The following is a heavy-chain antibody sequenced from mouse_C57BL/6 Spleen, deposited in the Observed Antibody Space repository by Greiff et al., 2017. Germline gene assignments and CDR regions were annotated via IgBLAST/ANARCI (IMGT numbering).Heavy chain of an antibody. D-gene: IGHD1-1*01. J-gene: IGHJ3*01. CDR1: GFNIKDDY. CDR3: TTLSYYGSSYGFAY. CDR2: IDPENGDT. Sequence: VQLQQSGAELVRPGASVKLSCTASGFNIKDDYMHWVKQRPEQGLEWIGWIDPENGDTEYASKFQGKATITADTSSNTAYLQLSSLTSEDTAVYYCTTLSYYGSSYGFAYWGQGTLVTVSA. V-gene: IGHV14-4*01.